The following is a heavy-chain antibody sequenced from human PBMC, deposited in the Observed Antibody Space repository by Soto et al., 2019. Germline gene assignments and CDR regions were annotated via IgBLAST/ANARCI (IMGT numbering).Heavy chain of an antibody. J-gene: IGHJ4*02. V-gene: IGHV1-18*01. Sequence: QVQLVQSGGEVKKPGAAVKVSCKASGYTFTTFGIGWVRQAPGQGLEWMGWISAYSGNTEYPQKLQGRVTMTIDTSTSTTYMELRSLRSDDTAVYYCARAYCSGGSCYLDYWGQGDLVSVSS. D-gene: IGHD2-15*01. CDR2: ISAYSGNT. CDR3: ARAYCSGGSCYLDY. CDR1: GYTFTTFG.